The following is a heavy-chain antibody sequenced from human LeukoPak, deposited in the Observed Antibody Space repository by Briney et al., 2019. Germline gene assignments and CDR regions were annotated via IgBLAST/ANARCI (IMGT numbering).Heavy chain of an antibody. V-gene: IGHV3-48*04. CDR1: GFTFSRFS. J-gene: IGHJ4*02. CDR3: ARVDYGDYSGEDY. CDR2: ISSSSGTI. D-gene: IGHD4-17*01. Sequence: GGSLRLSCAASGFTFSRFSMNWVRQAPGKGLEWVSYISSSSGTIYYADSVKGRFTISRDNAKNSLYLQMNTLRAEDTAVYYCARVDYGDYSGEDYWGQGTLVTVSS.